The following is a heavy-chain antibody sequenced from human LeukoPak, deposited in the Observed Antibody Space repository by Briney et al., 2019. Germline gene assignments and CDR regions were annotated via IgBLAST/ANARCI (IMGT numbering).Heavy chain of an antibody. D-gene: IGHD3-3*01. CDR1: GGSISSYY. CDR2: IYTSGST. Sequence: PSETLSLTCTVSGGSISSYYWSWIRQPAGEGLEWIGRIYTSGSTNYNPSLKSRVTMSVDTSKNQFSLKLSSVTAADTAVYYCARERFLEWLLNWFDPWGQGTLVTVSS. V-gene: IGHV4-4*07. J-gene: IGHJ5*02. CDR3: ARERFLEWLLNWFDP.